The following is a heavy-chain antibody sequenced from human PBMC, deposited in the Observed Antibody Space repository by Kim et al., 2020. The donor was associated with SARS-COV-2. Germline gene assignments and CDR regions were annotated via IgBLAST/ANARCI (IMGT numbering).Heavy chain of an antibody. CDR1: GFTFSHDW. V-gene: IGHV3-7*01. CDR3: ARSVFGDNY. D-gene: IGHD3-10*02. J-gene: IGHJ4*02. CDR2: INQDGSES. Sequence: GGSLRLSCAASGFTFSHDWMTWVRQAPGKGLEWVAIINQDGSESYYVDSVKGRFTISRDNAKNSLYLQMNSLRVEDTAVYYWARSVFGDNYWGQGTLVSVSS.